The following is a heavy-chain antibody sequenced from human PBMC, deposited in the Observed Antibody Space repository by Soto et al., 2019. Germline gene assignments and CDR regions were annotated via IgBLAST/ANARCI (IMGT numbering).Heavy chain of an antibody. Sequence: QVQLVQSGAEVKKPGASVKVSCKASGYTFTGYYMHWVRQAPGQGLEWMGWINPNSGGTNYAQKFQSRVTMTRDTSLRTAYMELSRLRSDDTAVYYCARGDSSSWSYNWFDPWGQGTLVTVSS. D-gene: IGHD6-13*01. V-gene: IGHV1-2*02. CDR3: ARGDSSSWSYNWFDP. CDR1: GYTFTGYY. J-gene: IGHJ5*02. CDR2: INPNSGGT.